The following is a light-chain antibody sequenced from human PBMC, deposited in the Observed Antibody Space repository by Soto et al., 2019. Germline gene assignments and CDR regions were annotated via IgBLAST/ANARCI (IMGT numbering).Light chain of an antibody. CDR1: QTIARY. V-gene: IGKV1-39*01. Sequence: DIQMTQSPSPLSASVGDRVIITCRASQTIARYVNWLQQKSGQPPKLLVYAASTLRHGVPSRFSASGSGSHFTLTINSLQPEDLPTYYCQQSYNAPFNFGTGTKVDIK. CDR2: AAS. J-gene: IGKJ3*01. CDR3: QQSYNAPFN.